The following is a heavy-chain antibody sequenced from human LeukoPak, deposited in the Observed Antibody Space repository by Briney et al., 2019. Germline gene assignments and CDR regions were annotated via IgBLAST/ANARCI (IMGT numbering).Heavy chain of an antibody. V-gene: IGHV1-24*01. J-gene: IGHJ4*02. CDR1: GYTLTELS. Sequence: GASVRVSCKVSGYTLTELSMHWVRQAPGKGLEWMGGFDPEDGETIYAQKFQGRVTMTEDTSTDTAYMELSSLRSEDTAVYYCATVRRVVVTAMGDYWGQGTLVTVSS. D-gene: IGHD2-21*02. CDR2: FDPEDGET. CDR3: ATVRRVVVTAMGDY.